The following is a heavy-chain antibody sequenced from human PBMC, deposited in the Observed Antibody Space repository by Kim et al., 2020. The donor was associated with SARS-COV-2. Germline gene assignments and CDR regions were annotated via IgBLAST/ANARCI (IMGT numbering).Heavy chain of an antibody. Sequence: SETLSLTCTVSGGSISSGGYYWSWIRQHPGKGLEWIGYIYYSGSTYYNPSLKSRVTISVDTSKNQFSLKLSSVTAADTAVYYCARDFRQYSSGWSSPFDPWGQGTLVTFSS. D-gene: IGHD6-19*01. CDR1: GGSISSGGYY. J-gene: IGHJ5*02. V-gene: IGHV4-31*03. CDR3: ARDFRQYSSGWSSPFDP. CDR2: IYYSGST.